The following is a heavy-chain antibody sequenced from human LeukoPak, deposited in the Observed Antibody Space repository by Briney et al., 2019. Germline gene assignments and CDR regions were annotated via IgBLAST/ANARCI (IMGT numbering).Heavy chain of an antibody. J-gene: IGHJ4*02. D-gene: IGHD5-18*01. CDR2: ISAYNGNT. Sequence: ASVKVSCKASGYTFTSYGISWVRQAPGQGLEWMGWISAYNGNTNYAQKLQGRVTMTTDTSTGTAYMELRSLRSDDTAVYYCARVESGYSYFDYWGQGTLVTVSS. V-gene: IGHV1-18*01. CDR3: ARVESGYSYFDY. CDR1: GYTFTSYG.